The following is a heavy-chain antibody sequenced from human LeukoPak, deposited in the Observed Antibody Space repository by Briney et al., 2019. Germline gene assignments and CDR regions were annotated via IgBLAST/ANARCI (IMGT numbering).Heavy chain of an antibody. D-gene: IGHD5-18*01. CDR3: ASTNTAMAPFDY. CDR2: IYSGGST. CDR1: GFTVSSNY. Sequence: GGSLRLFCAASGFTVSSNYMSWVRQAPGKGLEWVSVIYSGGSTYYADSVKGRFTISRDNSKNTLYLQMNSLRAEDTAVYYCASTNTAMAPFDYWGQGTLVTVSS. J-gene: IGHJ4*02. V-gene: IGHV3-53*01.